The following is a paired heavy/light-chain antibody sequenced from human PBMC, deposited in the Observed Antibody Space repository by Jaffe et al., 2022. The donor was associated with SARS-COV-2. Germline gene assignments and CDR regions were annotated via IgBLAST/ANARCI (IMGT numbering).Heavy chain of an antibody. CDR1: GFPFSSYA. CDR2: ISDSGGST. D-gene: IGHD3-10*01. CDR3: AKRIRGVPYYFDY. V-gene: IGHV3-23*04. J-gene: IGHJ4*02. Sequence: EVQLVESGGGLVQPGGSLRLSCATSGFPFSSYAMSWVRQAPGKGLEWVSAISDSGGSTNYADSVKGRFTISRDNSKNTLYLQMSSLRAEDTAVYYCAKRIRGVPYYFDYWGQGTLVTVSS.
Light chain of an antibody. Sequence: QSVLAQPPSASGTPGQRVTISCSGTSSNIGSNSVSWYQQLPGTAPKVLIYSNNQRPSGVPDRFSGSKSGTSASLAISGLQSEDEADYYCAAWDDSLNGYVFGTGTKVTVL. V-gene: IGLV1-44*01. CDR1: SSNIGSNS. J-gene: IGLJ1*01. CDR3: AAWDDSLNGYV. CDR2: SNN.